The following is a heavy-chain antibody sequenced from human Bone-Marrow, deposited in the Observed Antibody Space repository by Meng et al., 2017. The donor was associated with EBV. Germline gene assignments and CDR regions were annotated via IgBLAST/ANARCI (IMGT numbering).Heavy chain of an antibody. Sequence: HLPPPASASGRVTPSQTLSLTCAVSGVSISIGGYSWSWIRQPPGKGLEWIGYIYHSGSTYYNPSLKSRVTISVDRSKNQFSLKLSSVTAADTAVYYCASSDCSSTSCYPRYWGQGTLVTVSS. CDR2: IYHSGST. CDR1: GVSISIGGYS. J-gene: IGHJ4*02. CDR3: ASSDCSSTSCYPRY. D-gene: IGHD2-2*01. V-gene: IGHV4-30-2*01.